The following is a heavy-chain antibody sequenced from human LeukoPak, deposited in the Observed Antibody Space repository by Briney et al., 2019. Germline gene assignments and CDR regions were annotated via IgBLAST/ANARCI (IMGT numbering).Heavy chain of an antibody. CDR1: GFTFSSYW. CDR3: AGETEGDDY. V-gene: IGHV3-74*01. D-gene: IGHD2-21*01. CDR2: INSDGSST. Sequence: TGGSLRLSCAAPGFTFSSYWMHWVRQAPGKGLVWVSRINSDGSSTTYADSVKGRFTISRDNAKNTLYLQMNSLRAEDTAVYYCAGETEGDDYWGQGTLVTVSA. J-gene: IGHJ4*02.